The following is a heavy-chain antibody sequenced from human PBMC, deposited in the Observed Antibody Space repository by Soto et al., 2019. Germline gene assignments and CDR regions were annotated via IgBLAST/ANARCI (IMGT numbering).Heavy chain of an antibody. Sequence: EVQLVESGGGLVKPGGSLRLSCAASGFTFSSYSMNWVRQAPGKGLEWVSSISSSSSYIYYADSVKGRFTISRDNAKNSLYLQMNSLRAEDTAVYYCARVRYCSGGSCYSRAGEFDYWGQGTLVTVSS. CDR2: ISSSSSYI. CDR3: ARVRYCSGGSCYSRAGEFDY. J-gene: IGHJ4*02. D-gene: IGHD2-15*01. CDR1: GFTFSSYS. V-gene: IGHV3-21*01.